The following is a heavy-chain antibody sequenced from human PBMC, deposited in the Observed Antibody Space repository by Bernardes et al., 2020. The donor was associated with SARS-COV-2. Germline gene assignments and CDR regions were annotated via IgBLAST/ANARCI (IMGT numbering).Heavy chain of an antibody. CDR2: ISGTSSLI. CDR1: GFTFSTYT. V-gene: IGHV3-48*02. CDR3: ARDSTTSWWGAYYYGVDV. D-gene: IGHD2-2*01. J-gene: IGHJ6*02. Sequence: GGSLRLSCAASGFTFSTYTMNWVRQAPGKGLEWVSYISGTSSLIYYADSVKGRFTISRDNAKNSLYLQMTSLRDEDTAVYYCARDSTTSWWGAYYYGVDVWGQGTTVTVSS.